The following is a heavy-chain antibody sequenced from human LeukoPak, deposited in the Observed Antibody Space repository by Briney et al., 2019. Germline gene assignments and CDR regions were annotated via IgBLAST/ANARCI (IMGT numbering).Heavy chain of an antibody. Sequence: SETPSLTCAVYGGSFSGYYWSWIRQHPGKGLEWIGYIYYSGSTYYNPSLKSRVTISVDTSKNQFSLKLSSVTAADTAVYYCAKTRYNSSGWLGFDPWGQGTLVTVSS. J-gene: IGHJ5*02. CDR2: IYYSGST. V-gene: IGHV4-31*11. CDR3: AKTRYNSSGWLGFDP. CDR1: GGSFSGYY. D-gene: IGHD6-19*01.